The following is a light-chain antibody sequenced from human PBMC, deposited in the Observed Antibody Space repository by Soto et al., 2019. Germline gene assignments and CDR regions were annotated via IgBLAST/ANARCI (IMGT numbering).Light chain of an antibody. J-gene: IGLJ1*01. CDR3: QSCDSSLSCSV. V-gene: IGLV1-40*01. Sequence: QSVLTQPPSVSGAPGQRVTISCTGCSSNIGAGYDVHWYQQLPGTAPKLLIYGNSNRPSGVPDRFSGSKSGTSASLAITGLQAEDEADYYCQSCDSSLSCSVFGTGTKVTVL. CDR1: SSNIGAGYD. CDR2: GNS.